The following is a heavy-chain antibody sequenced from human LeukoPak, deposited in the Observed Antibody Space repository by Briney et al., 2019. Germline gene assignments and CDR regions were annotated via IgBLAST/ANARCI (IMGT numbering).Heavy chain of an antibody. V-gene: IGHV5-51*01. J-gene: IGHJ4*02. CDR1: GYVFSDYW. CDR3: ARERGYYCSTGSCYFDF. CDR2: IYAGDSDT. D-gene: IGHD2-15*01. Sequence: GESLKTSCRGSGYVFSDYWIGWVRQMPGRGLEWMGIIYAGDSDTRYMPSFQGQVTISADKSINTAYLQWSSLKASDTAVYFCARERGYYCSTGSCYFDFWGQGTLVTVSS.